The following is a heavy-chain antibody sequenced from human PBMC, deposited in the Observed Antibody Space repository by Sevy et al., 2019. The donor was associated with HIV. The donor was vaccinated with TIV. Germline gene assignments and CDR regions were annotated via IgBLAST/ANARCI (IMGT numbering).Heavy chain of an antibody. D-gene: IGHD2-15*01. Sequence: ASVKVSCKASGYTFSDNYMYWVRQAPGQGLEWVGRINPRTGDTKYAQKFQGRVTVTRDTSISTAYMELSRLTSDDTAIYYCAKDKLLDAFDIRGQGTRVTVSS. J-gene: IGHJ3*02. CDR3: AKDKLLDAFDI. CDR2: INPRTGDT. CDR1: GYTFSDNY. V-gene: IGHV1-2*06.